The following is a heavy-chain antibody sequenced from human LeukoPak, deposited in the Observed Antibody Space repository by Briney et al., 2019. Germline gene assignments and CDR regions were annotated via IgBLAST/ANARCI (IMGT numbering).Heavy chain of an antibody. CDR3: AKGGAYYYDSSGYFSI. CDR2: ISGSGGST. Sequence: GGSLRLSCAASGFTFSSYAMSWVRQAPGKGLEWVSAISGSGGSTYYADSVKGRFTISRDNSKNTLYLQMNSLRAEDTAVYCCAKGGAYYYDSSGYFSIWGQGTMVTVSS. CDR1: GFTFSSYA. D-gene: IGHD3-22*01. V-gene: IGHV3-23*01. J-gene: IGHJ3*02.